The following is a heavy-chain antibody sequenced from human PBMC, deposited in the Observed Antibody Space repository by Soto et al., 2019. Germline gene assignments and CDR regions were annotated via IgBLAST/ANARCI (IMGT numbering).Heavy chain of an antibody. V-gene: IGHV3-23*01. Sequence: GGSLRLSCAASGFTFSSYAMSWVRQAPGKGLEWVSAISGSGGSTYYADSVKGRFTISRDNSKNTLYLKMNSLRAEDTAVYYCAKYHGFGYSYGSNYFDYWGQGTLVTVSS. CDR1: GFTFSSYA. CDR3: AKYHGFGYSYGSNYFDY. J-gene: IGHJ4*02. CDR2: ISGSGGST. D-gene: IGHD5-18*01.